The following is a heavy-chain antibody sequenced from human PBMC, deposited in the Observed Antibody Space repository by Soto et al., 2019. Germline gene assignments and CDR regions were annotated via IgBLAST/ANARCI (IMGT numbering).Heavy chain of an antibody. CDR3: ARGGSYWARRHYFDS. CDR2: VTPRNGDT. Sequence: QVQLVQSGAEMKKPGASVKVSCKASGYTFTSYDINWVRQAAGQGPEWMGPVTPRNGDTAFAQKYQGRVTVTSNTSMSTVYMELSNLRSDDTAVYYCARGGSYWARRHYFDSWGQGTLVTVSS. J-gene: IGHJ4*02. V-gene: IGHV1-8*02. CDR1: GYTFTSYD. D-gene: IGHD2-8*02.